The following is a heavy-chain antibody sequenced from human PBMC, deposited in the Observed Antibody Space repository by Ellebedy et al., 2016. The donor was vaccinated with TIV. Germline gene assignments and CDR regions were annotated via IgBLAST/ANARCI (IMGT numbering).Heavy chain of an antibody. CDR2: ISSDGSST. CDR3: ARRYMDV. V-gene: IGHV3-74*01. Sequence: GESLKISXAASGFTFSNYTMHWVRQAPGKGLVWVSRISSDGSSTDYADSVKGRFTISRDNAKNSVYLQMNNLRAEDTAVYYCARRYMDVWGRGTTVTVSS. CDR1: GFTFSNYT. J-gene: IGHJ6*03.